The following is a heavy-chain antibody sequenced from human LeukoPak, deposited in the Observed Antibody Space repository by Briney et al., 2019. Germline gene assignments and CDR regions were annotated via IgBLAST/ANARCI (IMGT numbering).Heavy chain of an antibody. CDR2: IRYDGSNK. J-gene: IGHJ4*02. D-gene: IGHD6-13*01. V-gene: IGHV3-30*02. CDR3: ARDRAGVLDY. Sequence: PGGPLRPSCAASGFTFSSYGMHWVRQPPGKGLEWVAFIRYDGSNKYYADSVKGRFTISRDNSKNTLYLQMNSLRAEDTAVYYCARDRAGVLDYWGQGTLVTVSS. CDR1: GFTFSSYG.